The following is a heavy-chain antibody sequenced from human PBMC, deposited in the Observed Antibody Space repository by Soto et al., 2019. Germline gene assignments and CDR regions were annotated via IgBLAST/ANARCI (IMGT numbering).Heavy chain of an antibody. J-gene: IGHJ5*02. CDR1: GFTFSSYS. CDR3: AREYIQLWKQVWFDP. V-gene: IGHV3-48*01. D-gene: IGHD5-18*01. Sequence: SGGSLRLSCAASGFTFSSYSMNWVRQAPGKGLEWVSYISSSSSTIYYADSVKGRFTISRDNAKNSLYLQMNSLRAEDTAVYYCAREYIQLWKQVWFDPWGQGTLVTVSS. CDR2: ISSSSSTI.